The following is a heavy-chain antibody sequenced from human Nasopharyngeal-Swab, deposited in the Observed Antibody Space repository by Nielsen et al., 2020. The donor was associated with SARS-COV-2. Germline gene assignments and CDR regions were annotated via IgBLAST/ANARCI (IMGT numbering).Heavy chain of an antibody. J-gene: IGHJ6*02. D-gene: IGHD2-15*01. CDR2: ISWHSGSI. Sequence: GGSLRLSCEASGFTFDDYGMHWVRQAPGKGLEWVSGISWHSGSIDYADSVKGRFTISRDNAKNSLYLQMNSLRAEDTAVYYCARDQADCSGGSCPYYYYGMDVWGQGTTVTVSS. CDR3: ARDQADCSGGSCPYYYYGMDV. V-gene: IGHV3-9*01. CDR1: GFTFDDYG.